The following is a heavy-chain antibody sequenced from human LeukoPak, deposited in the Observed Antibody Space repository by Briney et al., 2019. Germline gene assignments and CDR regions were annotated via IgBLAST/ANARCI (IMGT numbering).Heavy chain of an antibody. CDR3: ARDPMVRGVNALDY. CDR2: IWYDGSNK. CDR1: GFTFSSYG. D-gene: IGHD3-10*01. J-gene: IGHJ4*02. Sequence: GRSLRLSCAASGFTFSSYGMHWVRQAPGKGLEGVAVIWYDGSNKYYADSVKGRFTISRDNSKNTLYLQMNSLRAEDTAVYYCARDPMVRGVNALDYWGQGTLVTVSS. V-gene: IGHV3-33*01.